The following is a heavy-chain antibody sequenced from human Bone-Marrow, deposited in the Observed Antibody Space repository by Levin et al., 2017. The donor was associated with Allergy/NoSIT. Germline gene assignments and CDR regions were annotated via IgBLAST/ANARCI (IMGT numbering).Heavy chain of an antibody. V-gene: IGHV3-23*01. CDR3: VKDSDLWSGPPV. J-gene: IGHJ6*02. D-gene: IGHD3-3*01. Sequence: GGSLRLSRAASGTRFSTYGMSWVRQAPGKGLEWASGISGGNTFYADSVKGRFTISRDNSKSTLFLQMNSLTVDDTAVYYCVKDSDLWSGPPVWGQGTTVTVSS. CDR2: ISGGNT. CDR1: GTRFSTYG.